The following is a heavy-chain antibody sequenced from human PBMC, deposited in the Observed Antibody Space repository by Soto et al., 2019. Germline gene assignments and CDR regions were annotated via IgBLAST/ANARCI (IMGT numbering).Heavy chain of an antibody. V-gene: IGHV4-34*01. D-gene: IGHD3-16*01. CDR1: GGSFSGYY. Sequence: QVQLQQWGAGLLKPSETLSLTCAVYGGSFSGYYWSWIRQPPGKGLEWIGEINHSGSTNYNPSLKSRVTISVYTSKNQFSLKLSSVTAADTAVYYCARPGGITDREGIWFEPWGQGTLVTVSS. CDR2: INHSGST. CDR3: ARPGGITDREGIWFEP. J-gene: IGHJ5*02.